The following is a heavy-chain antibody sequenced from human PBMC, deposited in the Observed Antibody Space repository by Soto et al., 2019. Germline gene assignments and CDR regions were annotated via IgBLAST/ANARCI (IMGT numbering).Heavy chain of an antibody. J-gene: IGHJ6*02. Sequence: QVQLQESGPGLVKPSETLSLTCTVSGGSISGYYWSWIRQPPGKGLEWIGYMYNTGSTVYNPSFKSRVTIPVDTSKNHFSLKLNSVTAADTAVYYCARDLWGYCGTDCYPLDVWGQGTTVTVSS. D-gene: IGHD2-21*02. CDR2: MYNTGST. CDR3: ARDLWGYCGTDCYPLDV. CDR1: GGSISGYY. V-gene: IGHV4-59*01.